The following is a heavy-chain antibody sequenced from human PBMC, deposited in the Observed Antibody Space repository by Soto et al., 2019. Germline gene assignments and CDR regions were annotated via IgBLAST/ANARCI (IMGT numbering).Heavy chain of an antibody. CDR2: INHSGST. CDR3: ARGDYCGGDCHSFDY. CDR1: GGSFSGYY. Sequence: ASETLSLTCAVYGGSFSGYYWSWIRQPPGKGLEWIGEINHSGSTNYNPSLKSRVTISVDTSKNQFSLKLSSVTAADTAVYYCARGDYCGGDCHSFDYWGQGTLVTVS. V-gene: IGHV4-34*01. J-gene: IGHJ4*02. D-gene: IGHD2-21*01.